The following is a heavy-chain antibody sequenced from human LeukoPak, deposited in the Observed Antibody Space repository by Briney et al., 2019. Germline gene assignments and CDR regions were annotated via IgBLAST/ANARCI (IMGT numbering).Heavy chain of an antibody. CDR1: GYTFTGYY. V-gene: IGHV1-2*02. D-gene: IGHD3-10*01. J-gene: IGHJ3*02. CDR2: INPNSGGT. Sequence: ASVNVSCKASGYTFTGYYMHWVRHAPGQGLEWMGWINPNSGGTNYAQKFQGRVTMTRDTSISTAYMELSRLRSDDTAVYYCARGPLLWFGELFGAFDIWGQGTMVTVSS. CDR3: ARGPLLWFGELFGAFDI.